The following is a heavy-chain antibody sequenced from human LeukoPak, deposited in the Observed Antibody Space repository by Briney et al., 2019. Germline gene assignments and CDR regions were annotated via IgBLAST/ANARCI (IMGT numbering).Heavy chain of an antibody. CDR1: GFSFSSYW. V-gene: IGHV3-7*03. CDR2: IDRNGGVR. Sequence: PGGSLRLSCAASGFSFSSYWMSWVRQTPENGLEFVGNIDRNGGVRNYMDSLKGRCTISRDNGKKSLYLQINSLRADDTAVYYCARDPGPSAFDLWGRGALVTVSS. CDR3: ARDPGPSAFDL. D-gene: IGHD1-14*01. J-gene: IGHJ4*02.